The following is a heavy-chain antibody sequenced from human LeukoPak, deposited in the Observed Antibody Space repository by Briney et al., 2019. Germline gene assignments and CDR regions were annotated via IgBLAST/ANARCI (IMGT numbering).Heavy chain of an antibody. CDR2: ISQNGIP. J-gene: IGHJ6*02. Sequence: NPSETLSLTCTVSGASIGSYYWSWMRQPPGKGLEWIGFISQNGIPNYTASLKSRVPISRDTSENQVSLILSSVTAADTAVYYCTRHDVVAVMGHGMAVWGQGTTVTVSS. D-gene: IGHD3-16*01. CDR3: TRHDVVAVMGHGMAV. CDR1: GASIGSYY. V-gene: IGHV4-59*08.